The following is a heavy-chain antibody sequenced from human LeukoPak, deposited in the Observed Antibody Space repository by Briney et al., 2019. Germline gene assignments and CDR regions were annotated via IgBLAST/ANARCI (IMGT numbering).Heavy chain of an antibody. Sequence: GGSLSLSCSVSGFTFSNYWMHWVRQPAAKGLVWVARSNSFGRIPNYAASAKGRFTIFSGNAKDTLFPQMNSLGSEDTAVYYGARVLVEMATLAHFDYWGQGTLVTVSS. D-gene: IGHD5-24*01. CDR3: ARVLVEMATLAHFDY. CDR2: SNSFGRIP. V-gene: IGHV3-74*01. CDR1: GFTFSNYW. J-gene: IGHJ4*02.